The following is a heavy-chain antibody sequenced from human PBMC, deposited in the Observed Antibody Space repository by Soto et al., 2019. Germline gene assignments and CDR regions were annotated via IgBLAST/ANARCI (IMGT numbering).Heavy chain of an antibody. CDR3: ARGDSTDCSNGVCSFFYNHDMDV. J-gene: IGHJ6*02. V-gene: IGHV1-2*04. CDR1: GYSFTDYH. CDR2: INPKSGGT. D-gene: IGHD2-8*01. Sequence: ASVKVSCKASGYSFTDYHIHWVRQAPGQGLEWLGRINPKSGGTSTAQKFQGWGTMTTDTSISTASMELTRLTSDDTAISYCARGDSTDCSNGVCSFFYNHDMDVWGQGTTVTVSS.